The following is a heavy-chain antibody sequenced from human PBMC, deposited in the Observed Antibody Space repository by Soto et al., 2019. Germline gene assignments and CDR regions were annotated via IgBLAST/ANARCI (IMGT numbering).Heavy chain of an antibody. D-gene: IGHD3-22*01. Sequence: DSLTISCQCSGYPFTSYLIALVRPLPGKGLEWMGIIYPGDSDTRYSPSFQGQVTISADKSISTAFLQWSRLKASDTAIFYCARTYYYDSSDYSPFDCWGQGNLVTFS. CDR2: IYPGDSDT. CDR1: GYPFTSYL. J-gene: IGHJ4*02. CDR3: ARTYYYDSSDYSPFDC. V-gene: IGHV5-51*01.